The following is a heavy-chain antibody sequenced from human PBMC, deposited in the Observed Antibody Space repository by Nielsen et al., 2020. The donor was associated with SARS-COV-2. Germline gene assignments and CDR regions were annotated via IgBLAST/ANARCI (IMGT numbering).Heavy chain of an antibody. J-gene: IGHJ4*02. CDR3: AKVAGYSSGWADY. Sequence: LKISCAASGFTFADYAMHWVRQAPGKGLEWVSGISWNSGSIGYADSVKGRFTISRDNAKNSLYLQMNSLRAEDTALYYCAKVAGYSSGWADYWGQGTLVTVSS. CDR2: ISWNSGSI. V-gene: IGHV3-9*01. CDR1: GFTFADYA. D-gene: IGHD6-19*01.